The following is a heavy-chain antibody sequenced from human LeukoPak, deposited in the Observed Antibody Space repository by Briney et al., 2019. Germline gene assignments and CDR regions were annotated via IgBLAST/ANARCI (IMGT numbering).Heavy chain of an antibody. D-gene: IGHD2-2*01. CDR1: GFTFRSYA. CDR3: ARDWGLYCSSTSCPPVAGD. J-gene: IGHJ4*02. Sequence: GGSLRLSCAASGFTFRSYAMHWVRQAPGKGLEWVAVISYDGDDGSNIYYADSVKGRFTISRDNSKSTLYLQMNSLRAEDTAVYYCARDWGLYCSSTSCPPVAGDWGQGTLVTVSS. V-gene: IGHV3-30-3*01. CDR2: ISYDGDDGSNI.